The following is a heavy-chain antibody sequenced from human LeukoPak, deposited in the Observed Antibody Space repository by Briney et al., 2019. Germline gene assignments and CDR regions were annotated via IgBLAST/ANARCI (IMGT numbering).Heavy chain of an antibody. CDR2: ISYDGSNK. Sequence: GGSLRLSCAASGFTFSSYAMHWVRQAPGKGLEWVAVISYDGSNKYYADSVKGRFTISRDNSKNTLYLQMNSLRAEDTAVYYCARSYCTNGVCYHFDYWGQGTLVTVSS. J-gene: IGHJ4*02. V-gene: IGHV3-30-3*01. CDR3: ARSYCTNGVCYHFDY. CDR1: GFTFSSYA. D-gene: IGHD2-8*01.